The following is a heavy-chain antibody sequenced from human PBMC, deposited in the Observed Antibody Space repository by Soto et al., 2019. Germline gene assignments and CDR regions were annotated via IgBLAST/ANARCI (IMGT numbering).Heavy chain of an antibody. D-gene: IGHD6-13*01. CDR3: ASIQWGSSSHIDY. V-gene: IGHV3-66*01. CDR1: GFTVSSNY. CDR2: IYSGGST. J-gene: IGHJ4*02. Sequence: EVQLVESGGGLVQPGGSLRLSCAASGFTVSSNYMSWVRQAPGKGLEWVSVIYSGGSTYYADSVKGRFTISRDNSKNTLYLQMNSLRAEDTAVYYCASIQWGSSSHIDYGGQGTLVTVSS.